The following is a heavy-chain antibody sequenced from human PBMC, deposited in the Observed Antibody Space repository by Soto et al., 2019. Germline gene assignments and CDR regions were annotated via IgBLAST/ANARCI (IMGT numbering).Heavy chain of an antibody. CDR2: ISYDGSNK. Sequence: GGSLILSCAASGLTFSSYGMHWVRQGPGPGLEWVAVISYDGSNKYYADSVKGRFTISRDNSKNTLYLQMNSLRAEDTAVYYCAKDLIYCSGGSCRDYWGQGTLVTVSS. J-gene: IGHJ4*02. V-gene: IGHV3-30*18. D-gene: IGHD2-15*01. CDR3: AKDLIYCSGGSCRDY. CDR1: GLTFSSYG.